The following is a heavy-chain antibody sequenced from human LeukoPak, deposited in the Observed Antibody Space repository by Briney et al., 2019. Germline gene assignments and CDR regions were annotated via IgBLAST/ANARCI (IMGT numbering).Heavy chain of an antibody. Sequence: GGSLRLSCAASGHTFSSYAMSWVRQAPGKGLEWVSAISGSGGSTYYADSVKGRFTISRDNSKNTLYLQMNSLRAEDTAVYYCAKDLTWIQLWLPFDYWGQGTLVTVSS. V-gene: IGHV3-23*01. CDR1: GHTFSSYA. D-gene: IGHD5-18*01. CDR2: ISGSGGST. J-gene: IGHJ4*02. CDR3: AKDLTWIQLWLPFDY.